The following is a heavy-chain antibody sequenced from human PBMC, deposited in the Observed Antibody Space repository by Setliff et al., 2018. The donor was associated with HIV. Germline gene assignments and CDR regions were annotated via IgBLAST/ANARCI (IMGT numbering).Heavy chain of an antibody. CDR3: ARSHYDSRGYYYRGDAFDI. D-gene: IGHD3-22*01. J-gene: IGHJ3*02. CDR2: ISSSSGTI. Sequence: GESLRLSCAASGFSFSIYEINWVRQAPGKGLEWLSYISSSSGTILYVDSVQGRFTISRDNAKNSLYFQMNSLRAEDTAVYYCARSHYDSRGYYYRGDAFDIWGLGTMVTVSS. CDR1: GFSFSIYE. V-gene: IGHV3-48*03.